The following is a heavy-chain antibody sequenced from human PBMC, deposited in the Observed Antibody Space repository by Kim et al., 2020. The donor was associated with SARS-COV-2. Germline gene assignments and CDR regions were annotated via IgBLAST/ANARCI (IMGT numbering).Heavy chain of an antibody. CDR3: ARVLVGNNCLLFDY. V-gene: IGHV1-3*01. Sequence: PKFQGRVTISRDTSASTAYMGLSRLRAEDTAVYCCARVLVGNNCLLFDYWGQGTLVTVSS. J-gene: IGHJ4*02. D-gene: IGHD2-8*02.